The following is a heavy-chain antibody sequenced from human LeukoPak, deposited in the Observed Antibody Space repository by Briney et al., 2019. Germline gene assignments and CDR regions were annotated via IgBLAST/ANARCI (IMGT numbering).Heavy chain of an antibody. CDR2: INPGDSDT. D-gene: IGHD3-22*01. CDR3: ARHTDSSGYYLPFDY. CDR1: GYNFINYW. Sequence: GESLKISCKGSGYNFINYWLGWVRQLPGKGLEWMGIINPGDSDTRYTPSFQGQVTISADKSISTAYLQWSSLKASDTAMYYCARHTDSSGYYLPFDYWGQGTLVTVSS. V-gene: IGHV5-51*01. J-gene: IGHJ4*02.